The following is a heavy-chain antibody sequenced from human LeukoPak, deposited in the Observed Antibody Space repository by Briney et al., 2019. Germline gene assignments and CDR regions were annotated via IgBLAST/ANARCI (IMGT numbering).Heavy chain of an antibody. CDR1: GGSVSSYY. CDR3: ARGSKAAPGTFDY. V-gene: IGHV4-59*02. J-gene: IGHJ4*02. Sequence: SETLSLTCTVSGGSVSSYYWSWIRQPPGKGLEWIGYIYYTGSTDYNPSLKSRVAISVDTSKNQFSLKLSSVTAADTAVYYCARGSKAAPGTFDYWGQGTLVTVSS. CDR2: IYYTGST. D-gene: IGHD6-13*01.